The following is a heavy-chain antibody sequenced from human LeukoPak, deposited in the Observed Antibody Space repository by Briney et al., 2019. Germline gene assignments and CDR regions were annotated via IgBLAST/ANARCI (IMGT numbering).Heavy chain of an antibody. V-gene: IGHV3-11*01. CDR1: GFTFSDYY. CDR3: GKAGRQLNFDC. CDR2: ISRSGSTI. D-gene: IGHD6-6*01. J-gene: IGHJ4*02. Sequence: GGSLRLSCAASGFTFSDYYMSWIRPAPGEGLEWVSYISRSGSTIHYADSVKGQFTIYRDNAKNSLYLQKNSLRAEDTAVYYGGKAGRQLNFDCWGQGTMVTV.